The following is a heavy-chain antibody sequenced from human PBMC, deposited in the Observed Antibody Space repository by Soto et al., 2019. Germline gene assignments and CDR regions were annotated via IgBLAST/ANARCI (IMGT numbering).Heavy chain of an antibody. Sequence: EVQLVETGGGLIQPGGSLRLSCAASGFSVSSNYLSWVRQAPGKGLEWVSVLYRGGTTYYADSVKGRFIISRDNSKNTLYLQMNTLRAEETAVYYCARPYASTSPGGMAVWGQGTTVTVSS. CDR2: LYRGGTT. D-gene: IGHD2-2*01. J-gene: IGHJ6*02. CDR1: GFSVSSNY. V-gene: IGHV3-53*02. CDR3: ARPYASTSPGGMAV.